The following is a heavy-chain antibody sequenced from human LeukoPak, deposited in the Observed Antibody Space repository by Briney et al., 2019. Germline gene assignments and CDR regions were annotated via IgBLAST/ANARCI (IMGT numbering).Heavy chain of an antibody. D-gene: IGHD5-12*01. J-gene: IGHJ4*02. CDR3: AKDVNSGYGFSYFDY. CDR2: ISGSGGRT. CDR1: GFTFNSYA. V-gene: IGHV3-23*01. Sequence: GGSLRLSCAASGFTFNSYAMSWVRQAPGKGLEWVSAISGSGGRTYYADSVKGRFTISRDNSKNTLYLQMNSLRAEDTAVYYCAKDVNSGYGFSYFDYWGQGTLVTVSS.